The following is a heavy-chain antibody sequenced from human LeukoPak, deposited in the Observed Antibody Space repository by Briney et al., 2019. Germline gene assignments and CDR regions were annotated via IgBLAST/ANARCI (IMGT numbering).Heavy chain of an antibody. J-gene: IGHJ4*02. CDR2: IYAGNSDA. CDR1: GYPFTTSW. V-gene: IGHV5-51*01. CDR3: AIINHPDGRVY. Sequence: GESLKISCQGFGYPFTTSWIGWVRQLPGKGLEWTAIIYAGNSDAKYSPSFQGQVFISTDRSISTAYLHWSSLKASDTAIYYCAIINHPDGRVYWGQGTLVTVSS. D-gene: IGHD5-24*01.